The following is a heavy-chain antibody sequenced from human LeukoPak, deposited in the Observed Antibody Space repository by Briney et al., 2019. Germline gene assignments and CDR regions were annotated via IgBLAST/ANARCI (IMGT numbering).Heavy chain of an antibody. Sequence: GGSLRLSCAASGFTFSSYAMSWVRQAPGKGLEWVSAISGSGGSTYYADSVKGRFTISRDNSKNTLCLQMNSLRAEDTAVYYCAKDLPVVVPAASYYYYYMDVWGKGTTVTVSS. CDR2: ISGSGGST. V-gene: IGHV3-23*01. CDR3: AKDLPVVVPAASYYYYYMDV. D-gene: IGHD2-2*01. J-gene: IGHJ6*03. CDR1: GFTFSSYA.